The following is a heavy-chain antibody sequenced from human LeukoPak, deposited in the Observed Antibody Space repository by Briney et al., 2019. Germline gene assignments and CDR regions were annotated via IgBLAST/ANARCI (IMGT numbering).Heavy chain of an antibody. J-gene: IGHJ4*02. CDR2: INHSGST. CDR1: GGSFSGYY. CDR3: ARDYYGSGSPFDY. D-gene: IGHD3-10*01. Sequence: PSETLSLTCAVYGGSFSGYYWSWIRQPPGKGLERIGEINHSGSTNYNPSLKSRVTISVDTSKNQFSLKLGSVTAADTAVYYCARDYYGSGSPFDYWGQGTLVTVSS. V-gene: IGHV4-34*01.